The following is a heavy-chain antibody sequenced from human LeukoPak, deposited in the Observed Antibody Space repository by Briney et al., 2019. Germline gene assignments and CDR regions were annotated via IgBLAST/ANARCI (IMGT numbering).Heavy chain of an antibody. CDR1: GGSISSGGYY. V-gene: IGHV4-31*03. J-gene: IGHJ4*02. CDR2: IYYSGST. Sequence: TLSLTCTVSGGSISSGGYYWSWIRQHPGKGLEWIGYIYYSGSTYYNPSLKSRVTISVDTSKNQFSLKLSSVTAADTAVYYCARDGHHYGVDYWGQGTLVTVPS. CDR3: ARDGHHYGVDY. D-gene: IGHD4/OR15-4a*01.